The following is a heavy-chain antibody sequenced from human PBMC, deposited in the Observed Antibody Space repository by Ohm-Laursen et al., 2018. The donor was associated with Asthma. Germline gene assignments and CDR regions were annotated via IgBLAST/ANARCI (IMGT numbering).Heavy chain of an antibody. CDR2: INPNSGGT. Sequence: SVKVSCKASGYTFTGYYMHWVRQAPGQGLEWMGRINPNSGGTDYAQKFQGRVTMTRDTSISTAYMELSTLRSDDTAIYYCATTVRPDATARYYYSMDVWGQGTTVTVSS. J-gene: IGHJ6*02. CDR3: ATTVRPDATARYYYSMDV. CDR1: GYTFTGYY. V-gene: IGHV1-2*06. D-gene: IGHD2-2*01.